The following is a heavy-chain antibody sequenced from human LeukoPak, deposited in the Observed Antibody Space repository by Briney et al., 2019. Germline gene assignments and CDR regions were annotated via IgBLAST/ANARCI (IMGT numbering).Heavy chain of an antibody. V-gene: IGHV1-69*04. CDR1: GGTFSSYA. CDR2: IIPILGIA. Sequence: SVKVSCKASGGTFSSYAISWVRQAPGQGLEWMGRIIPILGIANYAQKSQGRVAITADKSTSTAYMELSSLRSEDTAVYYCAGVLRYFDWLLDYWGQGTLVTVSS. CDR3: AGVLRYFDWLLDY. J-gene: IGHJ4*02. D-gene: IGHD3-9*01.